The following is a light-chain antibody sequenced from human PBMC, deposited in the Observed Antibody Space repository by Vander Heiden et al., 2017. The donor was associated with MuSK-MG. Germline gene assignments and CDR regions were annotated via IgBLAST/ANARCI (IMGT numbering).Light chain of an antibody. V-gene: IGKV1-33*01. CDR3: QQDDNLRWT. J-gene: IGKJ1*01. CDR2: DAS. CDR1: QDISNY. Sequence: DIQMTQSPSSLSASVGDRVTITCQASQDISNYLNWYQQKPGKAPKLLIYDASNLETAVPSRFSGSGSGTDFTFTISSLQPEDIATYYCQQDDNLRWTFGQGTKVEIK.